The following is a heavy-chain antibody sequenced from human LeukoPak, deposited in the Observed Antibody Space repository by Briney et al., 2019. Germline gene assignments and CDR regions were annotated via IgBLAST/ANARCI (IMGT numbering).Heavy chain of an antibody. J-gene: IGHJ4*02. CDR2: INWNGGST. V-gene: IGHV3-20*04. CDR3: ARGIAAVDY. CDR1: GFTFSSYE. Sequence: PGGSLRLSCAASGFTFSSYEMNWVRQAPGKGLEWVSGINWNGGSTGYADSVKGRFTISRDNAKNSLYLQMNSLRAEDTALYYCARGIAAVDYWGQGTLVTVSS. D-gene: IGHD6-13*01.